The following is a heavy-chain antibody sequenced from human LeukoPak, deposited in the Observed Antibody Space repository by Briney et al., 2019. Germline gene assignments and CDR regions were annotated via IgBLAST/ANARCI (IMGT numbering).Heavy chain of an antibody. J-gene: IGHJ4*02. V-gene: IGHV3-66*01. CDR3: ASNKIYYYDSSGPIFDY. Sequence: GGSLRLSCAASGFTVSSNYMSWVRQAPGKGLEWVSVIYSGGSTYYADSVKGRFTISRDNSKNTLYLQMNSLRAEDTAVYYCASNKIYYYDSSGPIFDYWGQGTLVTVSS. CDR2: IYSGGST. CDR1: GFTVSSNY. D-gene: IGHD3-22*01.